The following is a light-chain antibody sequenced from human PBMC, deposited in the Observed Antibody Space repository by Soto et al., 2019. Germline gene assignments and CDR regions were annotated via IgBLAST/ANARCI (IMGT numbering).Light chain of an antibody. V-gene: IGKV3-15*01. CDR2: AAS. J-gene: IGKJ4*01. CDR3: QQYNNGPPLT. Sequence: IVMTQSPATLSVSPGERVTLSCRASQSVSNNLAWYQQKPGQAPRLLIYAASTRATGLPARFSGSGSGTQFTLPISSLQSEDFAVYYCQQYNNGPPLTFGGGTKVEIK. CDR1: QSVSNN.